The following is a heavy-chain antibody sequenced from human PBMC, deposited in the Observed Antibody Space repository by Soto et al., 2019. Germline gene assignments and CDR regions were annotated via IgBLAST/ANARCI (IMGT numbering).Heavy chain of an antibody. V-gene: IGHV3-74*01. CDR2: IDHDGPT. J-gene: IGHJ4*02. CDR1: GFTFSNYW. CDR3: VRDSHGDY. Sequence: EVQLVESGGGLVQPGGSLGLSCASSGFTFSNYWMHWVRQAPGKGLEWVSRIDHDGPTDYADSVRGRFTISRDNAENTLYLQMNSLRPEDTAVYYCVRDSHGDYWGQGTLVTVSS.